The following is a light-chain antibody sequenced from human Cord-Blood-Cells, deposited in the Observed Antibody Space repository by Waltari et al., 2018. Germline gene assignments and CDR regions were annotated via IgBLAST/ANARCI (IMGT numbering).Light chain of an antibody. V-gene: IGLV3-19*01. Sequence: SSELTQDPAVSVALGQTVRITCQGDNLRSYYASWYQQKPGQAPVLVIYGKNNRPSGIPDRFSGSSSGNTASLTITGAQAEDVADYYCNSRDSSGNHVFGTGTKVTVL. J-gene: IGLJ1*01. CDR1: NLRSYY. CDR3: NSRDSSGNHV. CDR2: GKN.